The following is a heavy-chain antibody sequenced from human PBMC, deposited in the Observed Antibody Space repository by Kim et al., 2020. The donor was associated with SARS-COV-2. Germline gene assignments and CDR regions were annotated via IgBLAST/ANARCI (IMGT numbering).Heavy chain of an antibody. CDR3: ARDFGIVVVPAARAGWFDP. CDR2: ISSSSSYI. Sequence: GGSLRLSCAASGFTFSSYSMNWVRQAPGKGLEWVSSISSSSSYIYYADSVKGRFTISRDNAKNSLYLQMNSLRAEDTAVYYCARDFGIVVVPAARAGWFDPWGQGTLVTVSS. J-gene: IGHJ5*02. V-gene: IGHV3-21*01. D-gene: IGHD2-2*01. CDR1: GFTFSSYS.